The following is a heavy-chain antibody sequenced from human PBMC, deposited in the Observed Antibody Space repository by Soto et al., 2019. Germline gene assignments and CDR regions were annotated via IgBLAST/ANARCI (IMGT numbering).Heavy chain of an antibody. V-gene: IGHV4-34*01. CDR3: ARGPITTNPRFDP. J-gene: IGHJ5*02. Sequence: SETLSLTCAVYGGSFSGYYWSWIRQPPGKGLEWIGEINHSGSTNYNPSLKSRVTISVDTSKNQFSLKLSSVTAADAAVYYCARGPITTNPRFDPWGQGTLVTVSS. CDR1: GGSFSGYY. D-gene: IGHD3-22*01. CDR2: INHSGST.